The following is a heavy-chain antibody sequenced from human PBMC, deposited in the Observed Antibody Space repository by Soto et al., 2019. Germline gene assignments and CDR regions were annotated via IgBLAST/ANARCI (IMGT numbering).Heavy chain of an antibody. V-gene: IGHV5-51*01. CDR1: GYSFTIYW. D-gene: IGHD5-12*01. Sequence: GESLKISCKGSGYSFTIYWIGWVRQMPGKGLEWMGIIYPGDSDTRYSPSFQGQVTISADKPTSTAYLEWSSLKASDTAMYYCARRGAGYNYDFWGQGTLVTVSS. CDR3: ARRGAGYNYDF. J-gene: IGHJ4*02. CDR2: IYPGDSDT.